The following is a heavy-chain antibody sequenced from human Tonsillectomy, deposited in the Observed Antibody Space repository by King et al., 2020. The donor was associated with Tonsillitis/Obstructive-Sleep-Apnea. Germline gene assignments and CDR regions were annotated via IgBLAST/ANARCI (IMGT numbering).Heavy chain of an antibody. CDR3: ARPTNYYYYMDV. CDR2: IYYSGST. CDR1: GGSISSYY. J-gene: IGHJ6*03. Sequence: QLQESGPGLVKPSETLSLTCTVSGGSISSYYWSWIRQPPGKGLEWIGYIYYSGSTNYNPSLQSRVTISVDTSKNQFSLKLSSVTAADTAVYYCARPTNYYYYMDVWGKGTTVTVSS. V-gene: IGHV4-59*08.